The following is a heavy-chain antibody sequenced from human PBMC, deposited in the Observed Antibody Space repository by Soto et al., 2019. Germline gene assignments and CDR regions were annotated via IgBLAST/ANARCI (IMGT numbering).Heavy chain of an antibody. Sequence: GGSLRLSCAASGFTFTRYSMNWVRQAPGKGLEWVSFISSTTNYIYYGDSMKGRFTISRDNAKNSLYLEMNSLRAEDTAVYYCARESEDLTSNFDYWGQGTMVTVSS. CDR2: ISSTTNYI. CDR3: ARESEDLTSNFDY. V-gene: IGHV3-21*06. CDR1: GFTFTRYS. J-gene: IGHJ4*02.